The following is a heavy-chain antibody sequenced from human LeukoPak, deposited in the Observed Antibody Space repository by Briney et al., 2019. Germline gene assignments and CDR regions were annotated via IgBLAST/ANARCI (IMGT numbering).Heavy chain of an antibody. V-gene: IGHV3-21*01. CDR3: ARDPKSYGSGSYPYFDY. Sequence: GGSLRLSCAASGFTFSSYSMNWVRQAPGKGLEWVAFISSASSYIYYADSVEGRFTISRDNAKNSLYLQMNSLRAEDTAVYYCARDPKSYGSGSYPYFDYWGQGTLVTVSS. CDR1: GFTFSSYS. CDR2: ISSASSYI. J-gene: IGHJ4*02. D-gene: IGHD3-10*01.